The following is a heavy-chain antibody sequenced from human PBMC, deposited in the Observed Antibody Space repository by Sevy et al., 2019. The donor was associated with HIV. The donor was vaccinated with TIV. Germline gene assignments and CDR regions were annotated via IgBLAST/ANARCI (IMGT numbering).Heavy chain of an antibody. D-gene: IGHD2-15*01. J-gene: IGHJ4*02. V-gene: IGHV4-31*03. CDR2: IYYTGST. CDR1: GGSISSGGYY. CDR3: PRAEDQMPHIGY. Sequence: SETLSLTCTVSGGSISSGGYYWSWIRQHPGKGLEWIGYIYYTGSTYYSPSLKSRVSISVDTSKNQFSLNLSSVTAADTAVYYWPRAEDQMPHIGYWGQGTLVSVSS.